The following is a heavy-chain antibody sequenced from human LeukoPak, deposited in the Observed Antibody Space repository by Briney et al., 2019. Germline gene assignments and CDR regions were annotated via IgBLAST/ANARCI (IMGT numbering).Heavy chain of an antibody. J-gene: IGHJ4*02. CDR3: AVFPTHY. CDR1: GFTFRSYE. V-gene: IGHV3-48*03. CDR2: ISSSGSNI. Sequence: HPGGSLRLSCAASGFTFRSYEMNWVRQAPGKGLEWVSYISSSGSNINYADSVKGQFTISRDNAKNSLYLQMNSLKAEDTAVYYCAVFPTHYWGQGTLVTVSS. D-gene: IGHD3-10*02.